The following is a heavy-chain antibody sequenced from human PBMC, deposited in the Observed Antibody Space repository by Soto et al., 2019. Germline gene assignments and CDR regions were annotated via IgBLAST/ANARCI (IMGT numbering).Heavy chain of an antibody. CDR3: ARVRGSVDAFDI. V-gene: IGHV4-59*01. CDR1: GGSISSYY. D-gene: IGHD1-26*01. Sequence: SETLSLTCTVSGGSISSYYWSWIRQPPGKGLEWIGYIYYSGSTNYNPSLKSRVTISVDTSKNQFSLKLSSVTAADTAVYYCARVRGSVDAFDILGQGTMVTVSS. J-gene: IGHJ3*02. CDR2: IYYSGST.